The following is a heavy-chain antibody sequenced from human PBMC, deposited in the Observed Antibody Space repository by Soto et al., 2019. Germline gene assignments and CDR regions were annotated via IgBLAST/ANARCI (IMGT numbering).Heavy chain of an antibody. D-gene: IGHD2-2*01. CDR1: GGSISSGGYY. V-gene: IGHV4-31*03. CDR3: AREDCSSTSCYRGAYYGMDV. CDR2: IYYSGST. Sequence: QVQLQESGPGQVKPSQTLSLTCTVSGGSISSGGYYWSWIRQHPGKGLEWLGYIYYSGSTYYIPSLTSRVTISVDTSKNQFSLKLSSVTAADTAVYYCAREDCSSTSCYRGAYYGMDVWGQGTTVTVSS. J-gene: IGHJ6*02.